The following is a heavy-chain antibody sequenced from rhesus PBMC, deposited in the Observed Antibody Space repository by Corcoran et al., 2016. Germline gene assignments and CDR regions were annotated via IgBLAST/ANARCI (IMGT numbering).Heavy chain of an antibody. CDR2: ITYDESKK. V-gene: IGHV3-54*02. J-gene: IGHJ4*01. Sequence: EVQLVESGGGLVQPGGSLRLSCAASGFTFSSYGMHWVRQAPGKGLEWVAVITYDESKKYYADSVKDRFTISRYNSKNMLYLQMNNLNVEDTAVYYCARDTRRYSGSYYYFDYWGQGVLVTVSS. CDR3: ARDTRRYSGSYYYFDY. CDR1: GFTFSSYG. D-gene: IGHD3-16*01.